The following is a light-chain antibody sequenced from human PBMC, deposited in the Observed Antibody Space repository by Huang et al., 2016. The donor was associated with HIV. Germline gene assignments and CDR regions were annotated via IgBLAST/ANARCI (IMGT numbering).Light chain of an antibody. J-gene: IGKJ1*01. Sequence: DIVMTQSPDSLAVSPGERATINCKSSQSVLYSLSKKNYLAWFHQKPGRPPTLLIYWATTRESGVPDRFSGSGSGTDFTLTINNLQAEDVAVYFCLQYYSVPQTFGHGTKVEI. CDR2: WAT. CDR3: LQYYSVPQT. CDR1: QSVLYSLSKKNY. V-gene: IGKV4-1*01.